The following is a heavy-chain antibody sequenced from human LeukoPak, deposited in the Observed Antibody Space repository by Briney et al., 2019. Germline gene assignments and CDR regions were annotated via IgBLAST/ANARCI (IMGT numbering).Heavy chain of an antibody. V-gene: IGHV4-39*07. CDR1: GGSISSSSYY. CDR3: ARGFFYYYYMDV. CDR2: IYYSGST. J-gene: IGHJ6*03. Sequence: SETLSLTCTVSGGSISSSSYYWGWIRQPPGKGLEWIGSIYYSGSTYYNPSLKSRVTISVDTSKNQFSLKLSSVTAADTAVYYCARGFFYYYYMDVWGKGTTVTVSS.